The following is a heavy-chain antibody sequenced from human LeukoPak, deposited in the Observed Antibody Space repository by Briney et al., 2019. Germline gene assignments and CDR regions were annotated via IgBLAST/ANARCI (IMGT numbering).Heavy chain of an antibody. CDR1: GFTFSSYG. Sequence: PGGSLRLSCAASGFTFSSYGMHWVRQAPGKGLEWVAVISYDGSNKYYADSVKGRFTISRDNSKNTLYLQMNSLRAEDTAVYYCARDHRGPTRALYYFDYWGQGTLVTVSS. J-gene: IGHJ4*02. CDR2: ISYDGSNK. V-gene: IGHV3-30*03. CDR3: ARDHRGPTRALYYFDY.